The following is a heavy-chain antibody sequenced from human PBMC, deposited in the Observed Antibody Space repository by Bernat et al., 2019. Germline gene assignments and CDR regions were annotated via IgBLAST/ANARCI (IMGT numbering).Heavy chain of an antibody. J-gene: IGHJ5*02. D-gene: IGHD4-17*01. V-gene: IGHV4-39*01. CDR3: ARRASYDYGDYDVSGWLDP. CDR1: GGSISSSSYY. CDR2: CYYSGST. Sequence: QLQLQEPGPGLVKPSGTLSLTCTVSGGSISSSSYYWGWIRQPPGKGLEWIGSCYYSGSTYYNPSLKSRVTISVDTSKNQFSLKLSSVTAEDTAVYYCARRASYDYGDYDVSGWLDPWGQGTLVTVSS.